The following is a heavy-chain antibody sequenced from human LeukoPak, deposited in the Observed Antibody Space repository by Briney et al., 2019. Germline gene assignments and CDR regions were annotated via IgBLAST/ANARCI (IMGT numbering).Heavy chain of an antibody. Sequence: MSSETLSLTCTVSGGSISSSSYYWGWIRQPPGKGLEWIGSIYYSGSTYYNPSLKSRVTISVDTSKNQFSLKLSSVTAADTAVYYCASQPRGFGSGSYRMCWFDPWGQGTLVTVSS. D-gene: IGHD3-10*01. J-gene: IGHJ5*02. CDR1: GGSISSSSYY. V-gene: IGHV4-39*01. CDR2: IYYSGST. CDR3: ASQPRGFGSGSYRMCWFDP.